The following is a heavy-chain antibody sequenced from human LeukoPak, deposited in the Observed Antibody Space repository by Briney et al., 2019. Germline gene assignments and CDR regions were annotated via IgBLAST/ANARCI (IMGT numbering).Heavy chain of an antibody. V-gene: IGHV4-4*07. CDR3: ARGVEASGVGFYAFDT. J-gene: IGHJ3*02. CDR2: LYNGGDT. Sequence: SETLSLTCTVSGASIGSFYWSWIRQPAGKGLEWIGRLYNGGDTNYSPSLRSRVTIPVDTSKNQFSLKLNSVTAADTAVYYCARGVEASGVGFYAFDTWGQGTVVTVSS. D-gene: IGHD6-13*01. CDR1: GASIGSFY.